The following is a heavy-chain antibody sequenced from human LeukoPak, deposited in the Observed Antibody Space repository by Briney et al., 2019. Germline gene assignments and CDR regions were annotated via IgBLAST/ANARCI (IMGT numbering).Heavy chain of an antibody. CDR2: IRSDGSIK. V-gene: IGHV3-30*02. Sequence: GGSLRLSCAASGFTFSSYWMSWARQAPGKGLEWMAFIRSDGSIKYYTESLKGRFTISRDNSKNTLYLQMNSLRAEDTAVYYCAKDEVFSSAWYFDYWGQGTLVTVSS. J-gene: IGHJ4*02. D-gene: IGHD6-19*01. CDR3: AKDEVFSSAWYFDY. CDR1: GFTFSSYW.